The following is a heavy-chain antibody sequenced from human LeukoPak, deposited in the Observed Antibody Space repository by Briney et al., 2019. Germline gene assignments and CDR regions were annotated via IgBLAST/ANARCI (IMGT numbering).Heavy chain of an antibody. D-gene: IGHD6-6*01. V-gene: IGHV4-34*01. J-gene: IGHJ4*02. CDR2: INHSGST. CDR3: ARAPGSSSSTRWGFFDY. Sequence: SETLSLTCAVYGGSFSGYYWSWIRQPPGKGLEWLGEINHSGSTNYNPSIKSRVTISVDTSKNQFSLKLSSVTAADTAVYYCARAPGSSSSTRWGFFDYWGQGTLVTVSS. CDR1: GGSFSGYY.